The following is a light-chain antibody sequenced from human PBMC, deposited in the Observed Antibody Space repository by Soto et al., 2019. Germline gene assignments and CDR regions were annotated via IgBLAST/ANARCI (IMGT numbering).Light chain of an antibody. Sequence: ESVLTQSPGTLSLSPGERATLSCRASQSVSSTFLGWYQQKPGQAPRLLIYGTSNRATGIPDRFSGSRSGTDFTLTICRLEPEDFAVYYCQQYCSSPPQYTFGQGTKLEIK. V-gene: IGKV3-20*01. CDR2: GTS. CDR1: QSVSSTF. J-gene: IGKJ2*01. CDR3: QQYCSSPPQYT.